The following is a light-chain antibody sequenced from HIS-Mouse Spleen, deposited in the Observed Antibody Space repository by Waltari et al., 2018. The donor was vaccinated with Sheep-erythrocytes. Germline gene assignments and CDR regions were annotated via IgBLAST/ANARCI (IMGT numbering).Light chain of an antibody. V-gene: IGLV2-8*01. CDR3: SSYAGSNWV. J-gene: IGLJ3*02. Sequence: QSALTQPPSASGSPGQSVTIPCTGTSSDVGGYNYVSWYQQHPGKAPNLMIYEVSKRPSGVPDRFSGSKSGNTASLTVSGLQAEDEADYYCSSYAGSNWVFGGGTKLTVL. CDR1: SSDVGGYNY. CDR2: EVS.